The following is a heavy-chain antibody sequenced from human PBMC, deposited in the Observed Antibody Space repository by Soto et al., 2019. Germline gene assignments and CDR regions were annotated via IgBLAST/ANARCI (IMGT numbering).Heavy chain of an antibody. CDR3: ARDLHGDPYY. V-gene: IGHV1-18*01. D-gene: IGHD4-17*01. CDR2: ISAYNGNT. J-gene: IGHJ4*02. CDR1: GYTFTSYG. Sequence: QVQLVQSVAEVKEPGASVKVSCKASGYTFTSYGISWVRQPPGQGLEWMGWISAYNGNTDYAQKLQGRGTMTTDTSTSTAYTEQRSLRSDDTAVYYCARDLHGDPYYWGQGTLVTVSS.